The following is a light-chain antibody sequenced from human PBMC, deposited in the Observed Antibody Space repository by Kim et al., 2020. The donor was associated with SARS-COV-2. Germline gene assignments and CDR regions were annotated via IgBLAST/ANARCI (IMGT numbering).Light chain of an antibody. V-gene: IGLV3-21*04. J-gene: IGLJ2*01. Sequence: ATGKTARITCGGNKIGSKSVHWYQEKPGQAAVLVIYYDSDRPSGIPERFSGSNSGNTATLTISRVEAGDEADYYCQVWDSSSDHVVFGGGTQLTVL. CDR1: KIGSKS. CDR2: YDS. CDR3: QVWDSSSDHVV.